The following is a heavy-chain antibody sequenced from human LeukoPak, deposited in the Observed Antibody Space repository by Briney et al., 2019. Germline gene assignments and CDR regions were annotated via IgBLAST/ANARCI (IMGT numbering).Heavy chain of an antibody. CDR2: ISSSSSTI. CDR3: AKELATVTTPSGY. Sequence: GGSLRLSCAASGFTFSSYRMNWVRQAPGKGLEWVSYISSSSSTIYYADSVKGRFTISRDNAKNSLYLQMNSLRAEDTAVYYCAKELATVTTPSGYWGQGTLVTVSS. CDR1: GFTFSSYR. D-gene: IGHD4-17*01. J-gene: IGHJ4*02. V-gene: IGHV3-48*01.